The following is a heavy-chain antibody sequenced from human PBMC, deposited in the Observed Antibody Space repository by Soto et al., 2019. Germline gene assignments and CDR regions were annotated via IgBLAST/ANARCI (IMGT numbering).Heavy chain of an antibody. D-gene: IGHD4-17*01. V-gene: IGHV4-30-4*01. Sequence: QVQLQESGPGLVKPSQTLSLTCTVSGGSISSGDYYWSWIRQPPGKGLEWIGYIYYSGRTYYNPSLKSRFTISVVTSKTQFSLKLSSVTAADTAVYYCASGGHYGDYVWYGWFDPSGQVTLVTVSS. CDR2: IYYSGRT. CDR3: ASGGHYGDYVWYGWFDP. J-gene: IGHJ5*02. CDR1: GGSISSGDYY.